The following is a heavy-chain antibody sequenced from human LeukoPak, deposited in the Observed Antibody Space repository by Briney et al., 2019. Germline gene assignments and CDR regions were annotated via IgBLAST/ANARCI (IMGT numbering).Heavy chain of an antibody. V-gene: IGHV3-23*01. CDR3: AKEMVRGVIID. D-gene: IGHD3-10*01. Sequence: GGFLRLSCTASGFTFSKYAMTWVRQAPGKGLDCVSLISDSGDPTYYADSVKGRFTISRDNSKNTLFLQMSSLRAEDTAVYYCAKEMVRGVIIDWGQGTLVTVSS. J-gene: IGHJ4*02. CDR2: ISDSGDPT. CDR1: GFTFSKYA.